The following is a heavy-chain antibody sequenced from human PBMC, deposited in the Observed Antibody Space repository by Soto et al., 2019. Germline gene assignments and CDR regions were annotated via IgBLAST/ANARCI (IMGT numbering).Heavy chain of an antibody. Sequence: EVQLVGSGGDLVQPGRSLRLSCTASGFSFGDYHMSWFRKAPGKGLEWVGFIRGKGYGGATEYAASVKGRFTISRDDSKSIAYLQMNSLKTQDTAVYYCTRGEWQYYFDCWGQGTLVTVSS. V-gene: IGHV3-49*03. CDR3: TRGEWQYYFDC. D-gene: IGHD3-3*01. J-gene: IGHJ4*02. CDR2: IRGKGYGGAT. CDR1: GFSFGDYH.